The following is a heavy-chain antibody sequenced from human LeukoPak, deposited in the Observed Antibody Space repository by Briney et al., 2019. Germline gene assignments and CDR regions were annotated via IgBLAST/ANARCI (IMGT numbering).Heavy chain of an antibody. Sequence: RASVKVSCKASGYTFTGYYMHWVRQAPGQGLEWMGWINPNSGGTNYAQKFQGRVTMTRDTSISTAYMELSRLRSDDTAVYYCARAVAARTNFDYWGQGTLVTDSS. D-gene: IGHD6-6*01. CDR2: INPNSGGT. V-gene: IGHV1-2*02. CDR3: ARAVAARTNFDY. CDR1: GYTFTGYY. J-gene: IGHJ4*02.